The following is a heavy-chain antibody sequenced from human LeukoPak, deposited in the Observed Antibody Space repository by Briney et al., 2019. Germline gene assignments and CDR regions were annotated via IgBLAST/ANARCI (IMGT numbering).Heavy chain of an antibody. J-gene: IGHJ4*01. CDR1: GFTFSSYA. CDR2: ISGGGGST. D-gene: IGHD3-10*01. CDR3: ATTRWFGELFWFDY. V-gene: IGHV3-23*01. Sequence: QPGGSLRLSCAASGFTFSSYAMSWVRQAPGRGLEWVSAISGGGGSTYYADSVKGRFTISRDNSKNTLYLQMNSLRAEDTAVYYCATTRWFGELFWFDYWGQGTLVTVSS.